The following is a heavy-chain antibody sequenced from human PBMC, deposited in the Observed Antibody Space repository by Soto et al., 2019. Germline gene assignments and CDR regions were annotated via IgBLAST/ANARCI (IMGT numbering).Heavy chain of an antibody. CDR2: IYYSGST. CDR1: GGSISSGDYY. D-gene: IGHD3-10*01. V-gene: IGHV4-30-4*01. J-gene: IGHJ6*02. Sequence: PSETLSLTCTVSGGSISSGDYYWSWIRQPPGKGLEWIGYIYYSGSTYYNPSLKSRVTISVDTSKNQFSLKLSSVTAADTAVYYCARGVTMVRGVINVNYGMDVWGQGTTVTVSS. CDR3: ARGVTMVRGVINVNYGMDV.